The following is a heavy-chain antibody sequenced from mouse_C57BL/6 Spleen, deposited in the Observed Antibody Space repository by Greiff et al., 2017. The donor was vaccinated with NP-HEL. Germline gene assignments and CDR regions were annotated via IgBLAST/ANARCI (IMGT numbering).Heavy chain of an antibody. Sequence: VQLQQSGPELVKPGASVKISCKASGYAFSSSWMNWVKQRPGKGLEWIGRIYPGDGDTTYNGKFKGKATLTADKSSSTAYMQLSSLTAEDSAVYFCAGSGPRYFDVWGTGTTVTVSS. CDR2: IYPGDGDT. CDR3: AGSGPRYFDV. J-gene: IGHJ1*03. CDR1: GYAFSSSW. D-gene: IGHD3-1*01. V-gene: IGHV1-82*01.